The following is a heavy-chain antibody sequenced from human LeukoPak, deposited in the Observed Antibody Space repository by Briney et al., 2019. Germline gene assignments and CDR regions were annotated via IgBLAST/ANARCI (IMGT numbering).Heavy chain of an antibody. Sequence: SVKVSCKASGGTFSSYSISWVRQAAGQGLEWMGGIIPIFGTANYAQKFQGRVTITADESTSTAYMELSSLRSEDTAVYYCAGGVAVAGTYQPAPFDYWGQGTLVTVSS. CDR3: AGGVAVAGTYQPAPFDY. CDR2: IIPIFGTA. J-gene: IGHJ4*02. V-gene: IGHV1-69*13. D-gene: IGHD6-19*01. CDR1: GGTFSSYS.